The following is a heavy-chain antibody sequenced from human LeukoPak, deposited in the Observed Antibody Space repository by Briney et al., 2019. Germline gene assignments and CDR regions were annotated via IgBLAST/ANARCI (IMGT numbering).Heavy chain of an antibody. CDR2: ISSSSSTI. CDR1: GFTFSSYS. J-gene: IGHJ4*02. V-gene: IGHV3-48*01. CDR3: ARDRKIAAAGTILY. D-gene: IGHD6-13*01. Sequence: GGSLRLSRAASGFTFSSYSMNWVRQAPGKGLEWVSYISSSSSTIYYADSVKGRFTISRDNAKNSLYLQMNSLRAEDTAVYYCARDRKIAAAGTILYWGQGTLVTVSS.